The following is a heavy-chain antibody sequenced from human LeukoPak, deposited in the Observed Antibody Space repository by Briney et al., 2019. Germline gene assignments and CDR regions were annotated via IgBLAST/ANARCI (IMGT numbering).Heavy chain of an antibody. D-gene: IGHD3-3*01. J-gene: IGHJ5*02. V-gene: IGHV4-59*11. CDR2: ISYSGST. CDR1: GGSISSHS. Sequence: SETLSLTCTVSGGSISSHSLSWIRQPPGKGLEWIGYISYSGSTNYNPSLKSRVTISVDTSKNQFSLKLSSVTAADTAVYYCARDFLSGSNWFDPWGQGTLVTVSS. CDR3: ARDFLSGSNWFDP.